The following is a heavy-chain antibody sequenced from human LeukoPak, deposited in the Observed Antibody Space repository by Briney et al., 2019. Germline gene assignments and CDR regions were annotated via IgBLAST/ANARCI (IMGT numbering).Heavy chain of an antibody. CDR3: ARAHPGDYSDFQFDY. CDR2: ISSSGSAI. J-gene: IGHJ4*02. Sequence: GGSLRLSCAASGFTVSSYEMNWVRQPPGKGLEWVSYISSSGSAIYYADSVKGRFTISRDNAKNSLYLQMNSLRAEDTAVYYCARAHPGDYSDFQFDYWGQGTLVTVSS. CDR1: GFTVSSYE. V-gene: IGHV3-48*03. D-gene: IGHD4-11*01.